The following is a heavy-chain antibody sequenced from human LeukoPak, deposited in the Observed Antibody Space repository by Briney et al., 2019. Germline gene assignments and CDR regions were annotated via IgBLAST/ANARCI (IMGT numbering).Heavy chain of an antibody. J-gene: IGHJ4*02. CDR3: ALLGYPGN. Sequence: GGSLRLSCAASGFTFSSYAMSWVRQAPGKGLEWVSAISGSGGSTSYAQKFQGRVTMTRDTSTSTVYMELSSLRSEDTAVYYCALLGYPGNWGQGTLVTVSS. CDR2: ISGSGGST. CDR1: GFTFSSYA. V-gene: IGHV3-23*01. D-gene: IGHD3-10*01.